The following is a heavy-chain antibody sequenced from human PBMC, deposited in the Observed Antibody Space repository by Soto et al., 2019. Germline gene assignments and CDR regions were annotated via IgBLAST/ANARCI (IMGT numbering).Heavy chain of an antibody. CDR1: EFSLSSFI. CDR3: AREKEDEGSSHLRVNYGMDV. D-gene: IGHD3-10*01. Sequence: GGSIRLSCEACEFSLSSFIMTWSRQAPGRGMGWVSSMSGSSKYIHYADSVKGRFTISRDNAKNSLYLQLNRLRAEDTAVYYCAREKEDEGSSHLRVNYGMDVWGQGTTVTGSS. J-gene: IGHJ6*02. CDR2: MSGSSKYI. V-gene: IGHV3-21*01.